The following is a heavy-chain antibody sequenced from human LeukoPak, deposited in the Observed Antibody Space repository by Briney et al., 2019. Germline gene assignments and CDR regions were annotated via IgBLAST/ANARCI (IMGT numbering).Heavy chain of an antibody. D-gene: IGHD2-2*01. J-gene: IGHJ4*02. CDR2: IIRLFGTA. CDR1: GGSFNSYA. Sequence: SVKVSCKASGGSFNSYAISWVRQAPGQGLEWMGGIIRLFGTANYAQKFQGRVTITADESTGTAYMELSSLRSEDTAMYFCARGRDQLLFSFDYWGQGTLVTVSS. V-gene: IGHV1-69*01. CDR3: ARGRDQLLFSFDY.